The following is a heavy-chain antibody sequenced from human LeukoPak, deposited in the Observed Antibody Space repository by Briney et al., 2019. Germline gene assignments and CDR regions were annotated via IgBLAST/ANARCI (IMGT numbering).Heavy chain of an antibody. CDR2: ISFDGSNK. D-gene: IGHD3-10*01. CDR3: AKVPRYGSGRAYYYGMDV. V-gene: IGHV3-30*18. CDR1: GFTFSSYG. Sequence: GGSLRLSCAASGFTFSSYGIHWVRRAPGKGLEWSALISFDGSNKFYADSVKGRLNISRDNSKNTLYLQMNSLRAEDTAVYYCAKVPRYGSGRAYYYGMDVWGQGTTVTVSS. J-gene: IGHJ6*02.